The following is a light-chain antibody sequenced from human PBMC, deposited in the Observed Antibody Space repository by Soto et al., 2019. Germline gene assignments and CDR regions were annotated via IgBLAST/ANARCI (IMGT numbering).Light chain of an antibody. V-gene: IGKV4-1*01. Sequence: DIVMTQSPDSLAVSLGERATINCKSSQSVLYSSNNKNYLAWYQQKPGQTPKLLIYCASTRESGVPDRFSGSGSGTDFTLTISSLHAEDVEVYYCQQYYSTPGTFGQGNKVEIK. CDR1: QSVLYSSNNKNY. CDR2: CAS. CDR3: QQYYSTPGT. J-gene: IGKJ1*01.